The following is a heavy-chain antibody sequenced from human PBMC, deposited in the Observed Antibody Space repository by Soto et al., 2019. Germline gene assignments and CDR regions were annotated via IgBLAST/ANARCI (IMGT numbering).Heavy chain of an antibody. Sequence: PGGSLRLSCAASGFTFSSYGMHWVRQAPGKGLEWVAVISYDGSNKYYADSVKGRFTISRDNSKNTLYLQMNSLRAEDTAVYYCAKDVLTGTTPLAYWGQGTLVTVS. D-gene: IGHD1-7*01. V-gene: IGHV3-30*18. CDR1: GFTFSSYG. CDR3: AKDVLTGTTPLAY. CDR2: ISYDGSNK. J-gene: IGHJ4*02.